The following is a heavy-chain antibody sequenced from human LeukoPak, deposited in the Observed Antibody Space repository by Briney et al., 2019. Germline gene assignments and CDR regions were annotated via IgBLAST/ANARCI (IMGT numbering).Heavy chain of an antibody. CDR2: INHSGST. V-gene: IGHV4-34*01. CDR1: GGSFSGYY. Sequence: SETLSLTCAVYGGSFSGYYWSWLRQPPGKGLEWIGEINHSGSTNYNPSLKSRVTISVDTSKNQFSLKLSSVTAADTAVYYCARLFYDFWMLGYYYYMDVWGKGTTVTVSS. D-gene: IGHD3-3*01. CDR3: ARLFYDFWMLGYYYYMDV. J-gene: IGHJ6*03.